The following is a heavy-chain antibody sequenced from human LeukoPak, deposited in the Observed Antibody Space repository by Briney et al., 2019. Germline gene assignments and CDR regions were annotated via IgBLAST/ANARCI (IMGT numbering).Heavy chain of an antibody. V-gene: IGHV1-69*13. CDR3: ARKLGHCSSTSCYGVNWFDP. CDR2: IIPIFGTA. D-gene: IGHD2-2*03. CDR1: GGTFSSFA. J-gene: IGHJ5*02. Sequence: ASVKVSCKASGGTFSSFAINWVRQAPGQGLEWMGGIIPIFGTANYAQKFQSRVTITADESTSTAYMELSSLRSEDTAVYYCARKLGHCSSTSCYGVNWFDPWGQGTLVTVSS.